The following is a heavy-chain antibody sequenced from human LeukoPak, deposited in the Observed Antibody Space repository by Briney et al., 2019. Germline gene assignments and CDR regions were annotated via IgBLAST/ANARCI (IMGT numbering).Heavy chain of an antibody. D-gene: IGHD2-15*01. Sequence: GGSLRLSCAASGFTFSSYAMSWVRQAPGKGLEWVSAISGSGGSTYYADSVKGRFTISRDNSKNTLYLQMNSLRAEDTAVYYCAKRISRGPYYYYGMDVWGQGTTVTVSS. CDR3: AKRISRGPYYYYGMDV. CDR1: GFTFSSYA. J-gene: IGHJ6*02. CDR2: ISGSGGST. V-gene: IGHV3-23*01.